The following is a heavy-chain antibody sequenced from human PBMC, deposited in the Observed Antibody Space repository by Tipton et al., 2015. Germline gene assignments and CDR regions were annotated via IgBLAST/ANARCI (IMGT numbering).Heavy chain of an antibody. V-gene: IGHV4-59*11. CDR2: ISDSGTT. CDR3: ARIRGRYVLDH. CDR1: GGSISSHY. Sequence: TLSLTCTVSGGSISSHYWSWIRQSPGKGLEWIGYISDSGTTNYNPTLKSRVTISVDTSKNQFFLRVTSVTAADTAVYYCARIRGRYVLDHWGQGTLITVSS. J-gene: IGHJ4*02. D-gene: IGHD3-16*01.